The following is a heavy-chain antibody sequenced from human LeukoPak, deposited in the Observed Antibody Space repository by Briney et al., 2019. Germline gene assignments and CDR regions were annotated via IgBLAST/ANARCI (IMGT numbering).Heavy chain of an antibody. J-gene: IGHJ4*02. D-gene: IGHD2/OR15-2a*01. CDR1: GGSISIYY. Sequence: SETLSLTCTVSGGSISIYYWGWIRQSPGKGLEWIGSIYYSGVTYYYPSLKGRVTISGDTSKNQFSLKLSSVTAADTAVYYCTRHLKRLTLSHYYFDSWGQGTLVTVSS. CDR2: IYYSGVT. CDR3: TRHLKRLTLSHYYFDS. V-gene: IGHV4-39*01.